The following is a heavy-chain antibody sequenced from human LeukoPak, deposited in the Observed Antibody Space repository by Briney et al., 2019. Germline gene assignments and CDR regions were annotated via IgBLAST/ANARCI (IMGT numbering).Heavy chain of an antibody. J-gene: IGHJ6*03. Sequence: SETLSLTCTVSGYSISSSYYWSWIRQPPGKGLEWIGYIYYSGSTNYNPSLKSRVTISVDTSKNQFSLKLSSVTAADTAVYYCAREIYYYMDVWGKGTTVTISS. CDR3: AREIYYYMDV. CDR1: GYSISSSYY. V-gene: IGHV4-59*12. CDR2: IYYSGST.